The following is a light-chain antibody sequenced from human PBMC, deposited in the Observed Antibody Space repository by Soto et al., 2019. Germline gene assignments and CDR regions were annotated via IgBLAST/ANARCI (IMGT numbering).Light chain of an antibody. CDR1: QSISSY. J-gene: IGKJ2*01. CDR3: QQSYSTPYT. CDR2: AAS. V-gene: IGKV1-39*01. Sequence: DIQMTQSPSSLSASVGDRVTITCRASQSISSYLNWYQQKPGKAPKLLIYAASSLQSGVPSRFSGSGSGTDFTIPISSLQPEDFSTYYCQQSYSTPYTFGQGTKLEIK.